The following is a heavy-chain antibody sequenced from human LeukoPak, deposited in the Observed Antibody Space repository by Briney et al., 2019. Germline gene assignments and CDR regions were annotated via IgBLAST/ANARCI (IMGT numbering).Heavy chain of an antibody. D-gene: IGHD3-22*01. CDR1: GYTFTSYG. Sequence: ASVKVSCKASGYTFTSYGISWVRQAPGQGLEWMGWISAYNGNTNYAQKLQGRVTMTTDTSTSTAYMELRSLRSDDTAVHYCAIDARYYYDSSGFLFDYWGQGTLVTVSS. V-gene: IGHV1-18*01. J-gene: IGHJ4*02. CDR2: ISAYNGNT. CDR3: AIDARYYYDSSGFLFDY.